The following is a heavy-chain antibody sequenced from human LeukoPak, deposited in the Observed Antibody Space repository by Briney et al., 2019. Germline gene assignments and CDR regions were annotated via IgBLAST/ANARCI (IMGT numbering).Heavy chain of an antibody. CDR3: AKDQIGVLPDAFDV. J-gene: IGHJ3*01. V-gene: IGHV3-23*01. CDR1: GFTFTDYA. D-gene: IGHD3-10*01. CDR2: IRGNGGGP. Sequence: GGSLGLSCAASGFTFTDYAMTWVRQAPGKGLEWVSSIRGNGGGPFYADSVEGRFTISRDNSENMLFLQMNSLRADDAAVYYCAKDQIGVLPDAFDVWGQGAMVSVSS.